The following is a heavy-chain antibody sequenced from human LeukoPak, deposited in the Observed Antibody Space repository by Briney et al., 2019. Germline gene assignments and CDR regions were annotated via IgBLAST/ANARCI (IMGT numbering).Heavy chain of an antibody. CDR3: ARRAGAYSRPYDY. D-gene: IGHD4/OR15-4a*01. CDR1: GGSISGNNW. J-gene: IGHJ4*02. Sequence: PSETLSLTCAVSGGSISGNNWWNWVRQAPGKGLEWVSFIYSAGNTHYSDSVKGRFTISIDNSKNTLYLQMNSLRSEDTAVYYCARRAGAYSRPYDYWGQGTLVTVSS. V-gene: IGHV3-53*01. CDR2: IYSAGNT.